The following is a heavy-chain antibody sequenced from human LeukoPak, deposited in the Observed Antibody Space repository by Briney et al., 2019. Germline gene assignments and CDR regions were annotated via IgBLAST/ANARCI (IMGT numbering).Heavy chain of an antibody. D-gene: IGHD5-18*01. V-gene: IGHV4-4*07. CDR1: GYSISSGYY. CDR2: IYTSGST. Sequence: PSETLSLTCDVSGYSISSGYYWGWIRQPAGKGLEWIERIYTSGSTNYNPSLKSRVTMSVDTSKNQFSLKLSSVTAADTAVYYCARDTAGFDYWGQGTLVTVSS. J-gene: IGHJ4*02. CDR3: ARDTAGFDY.